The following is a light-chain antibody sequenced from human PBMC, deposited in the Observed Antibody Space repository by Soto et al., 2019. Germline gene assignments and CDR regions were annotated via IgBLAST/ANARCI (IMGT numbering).Light chain of an antibody. CDR2: GAS. CDR3: QQYGIPWT. CDR1: QSVSSSY. Sequence: EIVLTQSPGTLSLSPGERATLSCRATQSVSSSYLAWYQHKPGQAPRLLIYGASNRATGIPDRFSVSGSGTDFTLTISRLEAEDFAVYYCQQYGIPWTFGQGTRVAIK. J-gene: IGKJ1*01. V-gene: IGKV3-20*01.